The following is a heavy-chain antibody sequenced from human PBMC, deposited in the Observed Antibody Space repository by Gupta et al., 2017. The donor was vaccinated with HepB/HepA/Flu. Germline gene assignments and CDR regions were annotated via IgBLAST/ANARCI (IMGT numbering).Heavy chain of an antibody. D-gene: IGHD5-18*01. CDR3: ARAGYSYGSDYYGLDV. CDR2: IGSAGDT. V-gene: IGHV3-13*01. CDR1: GLIFRSSD. Sequence: EVQLVESGGDLVQPGGSLRLSCAASGLIFRSSDMTWVPQGTGRGLEWVSSIGSAGDTYYPDSAKGRFTISRDNAKNSLHLQINNLKAGDTAVYFCARAGYSYGSDYYGLDVWGQGTTVTVSS. J-gene: IGHJ6*02.